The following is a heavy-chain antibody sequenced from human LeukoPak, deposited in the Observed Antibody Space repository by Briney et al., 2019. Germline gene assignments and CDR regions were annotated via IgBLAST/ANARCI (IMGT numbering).Heavy chain of an antibody. CDR1: GYTFTGYY. CDR2: VNPNSGGT. D-gene: IGHD3-22*01. Sequence: ASVKVSCKASGYTFTGYYMHCVRQAPGQGLEWMGWVNPNSGGTNYAQKFQGRVTMTRDTSISTAYMELSRLRSDDTAVYYCARAGYYYDSSGYYYNWGQGTLVTVSS. J-gene: IGHJ4*02. CDR3: ARAGYYYDSSGYYYN. V-gene: IGHV1-2*02.